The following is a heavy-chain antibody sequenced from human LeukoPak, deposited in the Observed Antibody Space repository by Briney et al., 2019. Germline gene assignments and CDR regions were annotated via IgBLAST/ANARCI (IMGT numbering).Heavy chain of an antibody. V-gene: IGHV3-30*02. Sequence: TGGSLRLSCAASGFTFSSYGMHWVRQAPSKGLGWVAFIRYDVSNKYYADSVKGRFTISRDNSKNTLYLHMNSLRAEDTAVYYCAKVGYYDFWSGYYQILYYYYYYMDVWGKGTTVTVSS. CDR1: GFTFSSYG. D-gene: IGHD3-3*01. CDR2: IRYDVSNK. CDR3: AKVGYYDFWSGYYQILYYYYYYMDV. J-gene: IGHJ6*03.